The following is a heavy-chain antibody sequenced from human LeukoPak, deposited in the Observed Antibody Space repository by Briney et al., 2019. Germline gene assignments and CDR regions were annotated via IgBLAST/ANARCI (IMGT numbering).Heavy chain of an antibody. CDR2: IYYSGST. V-gene: IGHV4-59*12. CDR1: GGSISSYY. Sequence: SETLSLTCTVSGGSISSYYWSWIRQPPGKGLEWIGYIYYSGSTNYNPSLKSRVTISVDTSKNQFSLKLSSVTAADTAVYYCASFHYDRAGHWFDPWGQGTQVTVSS. D-gene: IGHD3-22*01. J-gene: IGHJ5*02. CDR3: ASFHYDRAGHWFDP.